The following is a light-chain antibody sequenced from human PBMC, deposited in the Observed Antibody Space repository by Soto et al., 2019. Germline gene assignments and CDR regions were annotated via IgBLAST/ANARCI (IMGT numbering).Light chain of an antibody. CDR1: SSDVGGYNF. V-gene: IGLV2-11*01. CDR2: DVS. J-gene: IGLJ3*02. CDR3: CSNAGSYTWV. Sequence: QSALTQPRSVSGSPGQSVTISCSGSSSDVGGYNFVSWYQQHPGKAPKLMIYDVSKRPSGVPGCFSGSKSGNTASLTISGLQAEDEADYYCCSNAGSYTWVFGGGTKLTVL.